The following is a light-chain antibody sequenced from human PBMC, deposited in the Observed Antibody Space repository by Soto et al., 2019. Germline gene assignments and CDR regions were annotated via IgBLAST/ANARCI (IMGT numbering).Light chain of an antibody. V-gene: IGLV1-44*01. CDR2: GNT. CDR1: TSNIGGST. CDR3: ATWNDGVFV. J-gene: IGLJ1*01. Sequence: QSVLAQPPSASGTPGQRVTISCSGSTSNIGGSTVSWYQQFPGAAPKLLIYGNTQRPLGVPVRFSASKSDTSASLAISGLQSEDEADYYCATWNDGVFVFGTGTKSPS.